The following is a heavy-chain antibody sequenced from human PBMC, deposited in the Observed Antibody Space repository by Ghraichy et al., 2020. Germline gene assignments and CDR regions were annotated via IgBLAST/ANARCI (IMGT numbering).Heavy chain of an antibody. J-gene: IGHJ5*02. Sequence: SETLSLTCAVYGGSFSGYYWSWIRQPPGKGLEWIGEINHSGSTNYNPSLKSRVTISVDTSKNQFSLKLSSVTAADTAVYYCARVGYYGSGSYRTWGQGTLVTVSS. V-gene: IGHV4-34*01. CDR2: INHSGST. CDR3: ARVGYYGSGSYRT. CDR1: GGSFSGYY. D-gene: IGHD3-10*01.